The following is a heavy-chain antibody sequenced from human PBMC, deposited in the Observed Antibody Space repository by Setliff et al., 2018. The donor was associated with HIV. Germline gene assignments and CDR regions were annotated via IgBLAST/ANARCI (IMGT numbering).Heavy chain of an antibody. J-gene: IGHJ4*02. D-gene: IGHD3-16*01. CDR1: GVTFRLYA. V-gene: IGHV1-69*13. CDR2: IIPIYDTV. Sequence: SVKVSCKASGVTFRLYAIGWVRQAPGQGLEWMGGIIPIYDTVHYAEKFQGRLSITADESTTAAHMELSSLTSGDSAVYYCAAYAYDTYNFDYWGQGTVVTVSS. CDR3: AAYAYDTYNFDY.